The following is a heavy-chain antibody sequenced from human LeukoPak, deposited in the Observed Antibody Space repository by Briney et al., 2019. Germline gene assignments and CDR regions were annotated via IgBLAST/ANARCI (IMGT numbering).Heavy chain of an antibody. CDR3: AKDQKWGAADYYFDS. CDR1: GFTFSSYA. V-gene: IGHV3-23*01. CDR2: ISGSGGST. D-gene: IGHD6-13*01. Sequence: GGSLRLSCAASGFTFSSYAMSWVRPAPGKGLEWVSAISGSGGSTYYADSVKGRFAISRDNSKNTLDLQMNSLRAEDTAVYYCAKDQKWGAADYYFDSWGQGTLVTVSS. J-gene: IGHJ4*02.